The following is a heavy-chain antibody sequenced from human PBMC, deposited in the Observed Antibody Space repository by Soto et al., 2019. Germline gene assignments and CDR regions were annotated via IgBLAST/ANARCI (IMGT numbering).Heavy chain of an antibody. D-gene: IGHD1-26*01. Sequence: QVHLVQSGAEVKKPGSSVKVSCKTSGGTFSNYALNWVRQAPGQGLEWMGGIIPMLGTANYTQKLQGRVTLTADMSTSTAYLELSSLRSEDTAVYYCAKTVGATKLEDYWGQGTLVIVSS. CDR3: AKTVGATKLEDY. J-gene: IGHJ4*02. V-gene: IGHV1-69*06. CDR2: IIPMLGTA. CDR1: GGTFSNYA.